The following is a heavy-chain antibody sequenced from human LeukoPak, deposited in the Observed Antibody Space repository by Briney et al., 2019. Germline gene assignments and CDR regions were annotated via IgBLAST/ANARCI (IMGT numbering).Heavy chain of an antibody. J-gene: IGHJ4*02. CDR2: INPNSGGT. D-gene: IGHD1-26*01. CDR3: ARGSGSYSYYFDY. V-gene: IGHV1-2*02. Sequence: ASVKVSCKASGYTFTGYYMNWVRQAPGQGLEWMGWINPNSGGTNYAQKFQGRVTMTRDTSISTAYMELSRLRSDDTAVYYCARGSGSYSYYFDYWGQGTLVTVSS. CDR1: GYTFTGYY.